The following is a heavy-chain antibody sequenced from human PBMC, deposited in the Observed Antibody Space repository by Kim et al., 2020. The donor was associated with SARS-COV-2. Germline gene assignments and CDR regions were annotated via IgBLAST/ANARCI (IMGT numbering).Heavy chain of an antibody. Sequence: ANSVEGRFTISRENNKNSLYLQMSSLRVEDTAVYYCARGANCGGDCTIDHWGQGTLVTVSS. D-gene: IGHD2-21*02. J-gene: IGHJ4*02. V-gene: IGHV3-11*01. CDR3: ARGANCGGDCTIDH.